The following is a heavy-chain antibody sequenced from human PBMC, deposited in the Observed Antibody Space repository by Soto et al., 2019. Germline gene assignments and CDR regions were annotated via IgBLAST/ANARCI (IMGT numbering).Heavy chain of an antibody. J-gene: IGHJ6*03. CDR1: GFTFTSSA. CDR2: IVVGSGNT. V-gene: IGHV1-58*02. Sequence: ASVKVSCKASGFTFTSSAMQWVRQARGQRLEWIGWIVVGSGNTNYAQKFQERVTITRDMSTSTAYMDLSSLRSEDTAVYYCAAGSRQYDYIWGSYHTKSYYYYMDVWGKGTTVTVSS. D-gene: IGHD3-16*02. CDR3: AAGSRQYDYIWGSYHTKSYYYYMDV.